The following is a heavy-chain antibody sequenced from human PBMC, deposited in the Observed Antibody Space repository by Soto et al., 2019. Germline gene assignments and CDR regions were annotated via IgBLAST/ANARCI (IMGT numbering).Heavy chain of an antibody. CDR1: GFTFSSYG. J-gene: IGHJ6*02. Sequence: PGESLKISCAASGFTFSSYGMHWVRQAPGKGLEWVAVISYDGSNKYYADSVKGRFTISRDNSKNTLYLQMNSLRAEDTAVYYCAKDFSGGYSYGYYYYSMDVWGQGTTVTVSS. CDR3: AKDFSGGYSYGYYYYSMDV. D-gene: IGHD5-18*01. CDR2: ISYDGSNK. V-gene: IGHV3-30*18.